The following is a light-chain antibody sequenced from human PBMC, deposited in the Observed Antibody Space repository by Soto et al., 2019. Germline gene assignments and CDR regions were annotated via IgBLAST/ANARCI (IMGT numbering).Light chain of an antibody. Sequence: QSVLTQPPSVSGAPGQRVTISCTGSSSNIGAGYDVHWYQQLPGTAPKLLIYGNSNRPSGVPDRCSGSKSGTSASLAITGLQAEDEADYYCQSYDSSLGGGVFGGGTKLTVL. CDR1: SSNIGAGYD. CDR2: GNS. J-gene: IGLJ3*02. V-gene: IGLV1-40*01. CDR3: QSYDSSLGGGV.